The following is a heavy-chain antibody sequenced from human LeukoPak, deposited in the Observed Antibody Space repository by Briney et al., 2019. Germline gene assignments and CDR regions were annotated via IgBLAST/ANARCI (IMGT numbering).Heavy chain of an antibody. CDR2: ISGSGGST. J-gene: IGHJ4*02. V-gene: IGHV3-23*01. Sequence: GGSLRLSCAASGFTFSSYGMSWVRQAPGKGLEWVSAISGSGGSTYYADSVKGRFTISRDNSKNTLYLQMNSLRAEDTAVYYCARDKGVPAAMRRGYFDYWGQGTLVTVSS. CDR1: GFTFSSYG. D-gene: IGHD2-2*01. CDR3: ARDKGVPAAMRRGYFDY.